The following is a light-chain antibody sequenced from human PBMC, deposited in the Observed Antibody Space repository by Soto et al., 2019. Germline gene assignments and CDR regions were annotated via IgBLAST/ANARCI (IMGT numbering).Light chain of an antibody. CDR2: DVN. Sequence: QSVLTQPPSVSAAPGQKVTISCSGSSSNIGGNSVSWYQQLPGTAPKLLIYDVNKRPSGIPDRFSGSKSGTSATLGITGFQTGDEADYYCGSWDSSLSAYVFGTGTKVTVL. J-gene: IGLJ1*01. V-gene: IGLV1-51*01. CDR3: GSWDSSLSAYV. CDR1: SSNIGGNS.